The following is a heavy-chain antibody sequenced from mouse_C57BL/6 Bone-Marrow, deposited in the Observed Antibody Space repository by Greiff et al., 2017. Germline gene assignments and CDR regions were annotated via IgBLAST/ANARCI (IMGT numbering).Heavy chain of an antibody. V-gene: IGHV1-7*01. CDR3: ATKPPYYYGSSYVYAMDY. J-gene: IGHJ4*01. D-gene: IGHD1-1*01. CDR2: INPSSGYT. CDR1: GYTFTSYW. Sequence: QVQLQQSGAELAKPGASVKLSCKASGYTFTSYWMHWVKQRPGQGLEWIGYINPSSGYTKYNQKFKDKATLTADKSSSTAYMQLSSLTYEDSAVYYCATKPPYYYGSSYVYAMDYWGQGTPVTVSS.